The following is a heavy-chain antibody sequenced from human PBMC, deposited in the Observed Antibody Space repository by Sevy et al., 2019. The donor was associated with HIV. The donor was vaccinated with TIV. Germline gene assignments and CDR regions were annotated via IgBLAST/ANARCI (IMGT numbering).Heavy chain of an antibody. Sequence: SETLSLTCSVSGGSINSGDYYWTSLRHPAGRRLEWVGRISTTGNTNYNPSLKSRVTISLDMSKNQFSLDLNSVTASDTAVYFCARDLSRSGYYSFDFWGQGALVTVSS. CDR1: GGSINSGDYY. J-gene: IGHJ4*02. CDR3: ARDLSRSGYYSFDF. V-gene: IGHV4-61*02. D-gene: IGHD5-12*01. CDR2: ISTTGNT.